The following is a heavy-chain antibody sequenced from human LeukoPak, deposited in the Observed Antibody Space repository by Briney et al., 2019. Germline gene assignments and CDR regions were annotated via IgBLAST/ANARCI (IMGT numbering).Heavy chain of an antibody. CDR1: GFTFSSYA. J-gene: IGHJ3*02. CDR3: AKRKIQLWFGSDAFDI. D-gene: IGHD5-18*01. Sequence: GGSLRLSCAASGFTFSSYAMHWVRQAPGKGLEWVAVISYDGSKKNYPDSVKGRFTISRDNSKNTLYLQMNSLRAEDTAVYYCAKRKIQLWFGSDAFDIWGQGTMVTVSS. V-gene: IGHV3-30*04. CDR2: ISYDGSKK.